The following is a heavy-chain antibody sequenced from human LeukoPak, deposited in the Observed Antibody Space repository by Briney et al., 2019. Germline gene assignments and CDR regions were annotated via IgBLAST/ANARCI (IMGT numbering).Heavy chain of an antibody. Sequence: SVKVSCKASGGTFSSYAISWVRQAPGQGLEWMGGIIPIFGTANYAQKFQGRVTITADESTSTAYMELSSLRSEDTAVYYCAREDSNHYYFDYWGQGTLVTVSS. CDR3: AREDSNHYYFDY. CDR2: IIPIFGTA. V-gene: IGHV1-69*01. D-gene: IGHD1-14*01. J-gene: IGHJ4*02. CDR1: GGTFSSYA.